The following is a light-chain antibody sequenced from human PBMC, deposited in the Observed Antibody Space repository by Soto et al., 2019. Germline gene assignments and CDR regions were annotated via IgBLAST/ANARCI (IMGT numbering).Light chain of an antibody. CDR3: CSYAGSYSFV. V-gene: IGLV2-11*01. CDR2: NVN. J-gene: IGLJ1*01. CDR1: SSDVGAHDH. Sequence: QSALTQPRSVSGSPGQSVTISCTGTSSDVGAHDHVSWYQQHPGEAPKLLIYNVNKRPSGVPDRFSGSKSGNTASLTISGLQAEDEADYFCCSYAGSYSFVFGAGTKGTVL.